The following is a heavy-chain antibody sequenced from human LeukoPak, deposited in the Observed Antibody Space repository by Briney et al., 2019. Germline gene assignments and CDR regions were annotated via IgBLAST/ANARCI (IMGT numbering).Heavy chain of an antibody. CDR1: GFTFGDYA. J-gene: IGHJ6*03. D-gene: IGHD1-14*01. CDR2: IRSKAYGGTI. CDR3: NRDVTGTTGTYYYYYMDV. Sequence: PGRSLRLSCTASGFTFGDYAMSWFRQAPGKGLEWVGFIRSKAYGGTIEYAASVKGRFTISRDDSKSIAYLQMNSLKTEDTAVYYCNRDVTGTTGTYYYYYMDVWGKGTTVTVSS. V-gene: IGHV3-49*03.